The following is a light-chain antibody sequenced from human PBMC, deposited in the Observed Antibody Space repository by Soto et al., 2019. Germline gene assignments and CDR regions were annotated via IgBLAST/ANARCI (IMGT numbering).Light chain of an antibody. CDR3: QQSYSTPYT. Sequence: DIPMTQSPSSLSASAGDRVTITCRASQSMNNYVNWYQQKPGKAPQLLIYAASSLQSGVPPRFSGRGSGTDFTLAISSLQPEDFATYYCQQSYSTPYTFGQGTKLEI. V-gene: IGKV1-39*01. CDR1: QSMNNY. CDR2: AAS. J-gene: IGKJ2*01.